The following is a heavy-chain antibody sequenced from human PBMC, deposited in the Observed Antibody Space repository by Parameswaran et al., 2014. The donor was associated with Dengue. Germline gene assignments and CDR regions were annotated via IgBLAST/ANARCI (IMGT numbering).Heavy chain of an antibody. J-gene: IGHJ4*02. CDR2: INPSGGFT. V-gene: IGHV1-46*01. Sequence: WVRQAPGQGLEWMGIINPSGGFTSYAQKFQGRVTMTRDTSTSTVYMELSSLRSEDTAVYYCASRPLIVVVTAIPREYWGQGTLVTVSS. CDR3: ASRPLIVVVTAIPREY. D-gene: IGHD2-21*02.